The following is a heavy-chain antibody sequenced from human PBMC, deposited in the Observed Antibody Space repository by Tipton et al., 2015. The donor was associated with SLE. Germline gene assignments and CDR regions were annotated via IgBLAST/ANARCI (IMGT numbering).Heavy chain of an antibody. CDR1: GGSFSGYY. D-gene: IGHD6-13*01. CDR3: ARGGQQLVYYYYYGMDV. J-gene: IGHJ6*02. V-gene: IGHV4-34*01. CDR2: INHSGST. Sequence: TLSLTCAVYGGSFSGYYWSWIRQPPGKGLEWIGEINHSGSTNYNPSLKSRVTVSVDTSKNQFSLKLSSVTAADTAVYYCARGGQQLVYYYYYGMDVWGQGTTVTVSS.